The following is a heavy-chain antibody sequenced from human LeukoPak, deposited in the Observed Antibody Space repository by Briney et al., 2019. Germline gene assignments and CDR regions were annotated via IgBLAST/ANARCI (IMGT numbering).Heavy chain of an antibody. CDR1: GFTFSSYG. J-gene: IGHJ4*02. Sequence: GGSLRLSCAASGFTFSSYGMHWVRQAPDKGLEWVAFIRYDGSNKYYADSVKGRFTISRDNSKNTLYLQMSSLRAEDTAVYYCAKGPEVRGVIVILKTGEKGALDYWGQGTLVTVSS. CDR2: IRYDGSNK. D-gene: IGHD3-10*01. V-gene: IGHV3-30*02. CDR3: AKGPEVRGVIVILKTGEKGALDY.